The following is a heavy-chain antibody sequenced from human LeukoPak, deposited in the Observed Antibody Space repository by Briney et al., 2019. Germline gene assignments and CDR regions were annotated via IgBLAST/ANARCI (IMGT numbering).Heavy chain of an antibody. V-gene: IGHV1-3*03. CDR3: AREGDCSSTSCLDY. J-gene: IGHJ4*02. CDR1: GYTFTSYA. CDR2: INAGNGNT. D-gene: IGHD2-2*01. Sequence: ASVKVSCKASGYTFTSYAMHWVRQAPGQRLEWMGWINAGNGNTKYSQEFQGRVTIARDTSASTAYMELSSLRSEDMAVYYCAREGDCSSTSCLDYWGQGTLVTVSS.